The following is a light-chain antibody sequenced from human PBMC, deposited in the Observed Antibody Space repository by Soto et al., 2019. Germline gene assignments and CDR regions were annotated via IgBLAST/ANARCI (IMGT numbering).Light chain of an antibody. V-gene: IGKV3-15*01. Sequence: EIVMTQSPATLSVSPGEKATLSCRASQSVTTRLAWYQHKRGQAPRLLIYGSSTRATAIPARFSGTGSGTEFTLTITSLESEDFAVYYCQQYANWPLTFGGGTKVDIK. CDR2: GSS. CDR3: QQYANWPLT. CDR1: QSVTTR. J-gene: IGKJ4*01.